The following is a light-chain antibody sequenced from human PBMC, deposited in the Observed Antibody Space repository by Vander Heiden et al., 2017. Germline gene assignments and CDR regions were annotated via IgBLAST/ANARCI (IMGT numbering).Light chain of an antibody. CDR3: AAWGGRRNGV. CDR2: NDN. CDR1: SSNIGSNT. V-gene: IGLV1-44*01. Sequence: SLLTQPPPASGTPGQRVTISCSGSSSNIGSNTGTWYHQPPGPARTPPIYNDNQRPSGVPARFSGSRSGTSVSMAISGLESEDEADYYCAAWGGRRNGVFGGGTKLTVL. J-gene: IGLJ3*02.